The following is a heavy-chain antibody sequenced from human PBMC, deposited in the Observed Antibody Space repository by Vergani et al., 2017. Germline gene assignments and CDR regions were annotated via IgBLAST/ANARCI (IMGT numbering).Heavy chain of an antibody. Sequence: QVQLQESGPGLVKPSETLSLTCTVSGGSISSYYWSWIRQPPGKGLEWIGYIYYSGSTNYNPSLKSRVTISVDTSQNQFSLKLSSVTAADTAVYYCASAYGDYTPHFDYWGQGTLVTVSS. J-gene: IGHJ4*02. CDR3: ASAYGDYTPHFDY. CDR1: GGSISSYY. V-gene: IGHV4-59*01. D-gene: IGHD4-17*01. CDR2: IYYSGST.